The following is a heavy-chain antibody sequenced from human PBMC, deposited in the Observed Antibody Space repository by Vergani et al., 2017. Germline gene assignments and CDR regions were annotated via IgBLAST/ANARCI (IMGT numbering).Heavy chain of an antibody. Sequence: VQLVESGGGVVQPGRSLRLSCAASGFTFSSYGMHWVRQAPGKGLEWVAVISHDGSNKYYADSVKGRFTISRDNSKNTLYLQMNSLRAEDTAVYYCAKAQESVVVVAAVDYWGQGTLVTVSS. CDR3: AKAQESVVVVAAVDY. CDR2: ISHDGSNK. V-gene: IGHV3-30*18. D-gene: IGHD2-15*01. J-gene: IGHJ4*02. CDR1: GFTFSSYG.